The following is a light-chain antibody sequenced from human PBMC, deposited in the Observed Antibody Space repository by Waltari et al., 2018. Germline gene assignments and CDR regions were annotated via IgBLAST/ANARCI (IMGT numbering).Light chain of an antibody. Sequence: EIVLTQSPGTLSLSPGERATLSCRASQRVSDYYLAWYQQKPGQAPRLRIYSAYNRAAGVPDRFSGSGSGTDFTRTISRLEPGDFAVYYCQQYGSSFPWTCGQGTKVEI. J-gene: IGKJ1*01. V-gene: IGKV3-20*01. CDR1: QRVSDYY. CDR3: QQYGSSFPWT. CDR2: SAY.